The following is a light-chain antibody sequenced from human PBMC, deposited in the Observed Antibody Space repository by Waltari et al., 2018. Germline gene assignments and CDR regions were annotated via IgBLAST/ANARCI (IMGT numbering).Light chain of an antibody. Sequence: EIVLTQSPGTLSLPPGERATLSCRARQSVSRTLAWYQQKPGQAPRLLIFGASNRATGIPDRFSGRGSGADFSLLITRLEPEDSAMYFSQHNVRVPATFGQGTKVEIK. CDR1: QSVSRT. V-gene: IGKV3-20*01. CDR2: GAS. CDR3: QHNVRVPAT. J-gene: IGKJ1*01.